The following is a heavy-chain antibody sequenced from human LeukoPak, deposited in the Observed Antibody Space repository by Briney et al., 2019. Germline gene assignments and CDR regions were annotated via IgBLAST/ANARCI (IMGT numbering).Heavy chain of an antibody. CDR1: GGSFSGYY. CDR3: ARDRFYYYGSGSYYMHWFDP. J-gene: IGHJ5*02. Sequence: PSETLSLTCAVYGGSFSGYYWSWIRQPPGKGLEWIGEINHSGSTNYNPSLKSRVTISVDTSKNQFSLKLSSVTAADTAVYYCARDRFYYYGSGSYYMHWFDPWGQGTLATVSS. CDR2: INHSGST. V-gene: IGHV4-34*01. D-gene: IGHD3-10*01.